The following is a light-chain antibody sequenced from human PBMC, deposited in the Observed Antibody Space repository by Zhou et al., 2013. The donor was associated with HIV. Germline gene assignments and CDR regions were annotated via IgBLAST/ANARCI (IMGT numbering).Light chain of an antibody. CDR3: QDYGDSSRT. J-gene: IGKJ4*02. Sequence: DVQLTQSPPTLSASVGDKVTITCRASRTIGPWLAWYQQKPGGAPKLLVYQSSTLESGVSSRFSGRGSGAEFHLSIVSLQPEDFGTYYCQDYGDSSRTFGRGTRVEMK. V-gene: IGKV1-5*03. CDR2: QSS. CDR1: RTIGPW.